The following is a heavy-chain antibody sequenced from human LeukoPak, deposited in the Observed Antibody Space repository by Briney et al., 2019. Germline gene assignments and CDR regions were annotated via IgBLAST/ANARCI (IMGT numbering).Heavy chain of an antibody. D-gene: IGHD3-10*01. J-gene: IGHJ4*02. CDR2: ISWNSGSI. Sequence: PGGSLRLSCAASGFTFDDYAMHWVRQAPGKGLEWVSGISWNSGSIGYADSVKGRFTISRDNAKNSLYLQMNSLRAEDTALYYCAKGLTVRGVPFDYWGQGTLVTVSS. V-gene: IGHV3-9*01. CDR1: GFTFDDYA. CDR3: AKGLTVRGVPFDY.